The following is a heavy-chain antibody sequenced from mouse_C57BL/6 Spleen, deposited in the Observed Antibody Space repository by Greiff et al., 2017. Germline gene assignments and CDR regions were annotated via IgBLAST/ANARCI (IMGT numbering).Heavy chain of an antibody. CDR3: ARLYYGSSYGYFDV. CDR2: IYPRSGNT. Sequence: QVQLQQSGAELARPGASVKLSCKASGYTFTNYGISWVKQRTGQGLEWIGEIYPRSGNTYYNEKFKGKATLTADKSSSTAYMELRSLTSEDSAVYFCARLYYGSSYGYFDVWGTGTTVTVSS. J-gene: IGHJ1*03. CDR1: GYTFTNYG. D-gene: IGHD1-1*01. V-gene: IGHV1-81*01.